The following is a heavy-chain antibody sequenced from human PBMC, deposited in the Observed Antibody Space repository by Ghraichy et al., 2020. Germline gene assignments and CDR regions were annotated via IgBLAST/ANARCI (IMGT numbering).Heavy chain of an antibody. CDR3: ASGSSRWYSGLGY. D-gene: IGHD6-13*01. CDR1: GFTVSSNY. Sequence: GGSLRLSCAASGFTVSSNYMSWVRQAPGKGLEWVSVIYSGGSTYYADSVKGRFTISRDNSKNTLYLQMNSLRAEDTAVYYCASGSSRWYSGLGYWGQGTLVTVSS. J-gene: IGHJ4*02. CDR2: IYSGGST. V-gene: IGHV3-66*02.